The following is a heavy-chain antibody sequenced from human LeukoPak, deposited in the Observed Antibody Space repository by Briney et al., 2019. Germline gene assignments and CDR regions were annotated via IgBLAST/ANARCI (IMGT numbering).Heavy chain of an antibody. CDR2: IYHGGTT. CDR1: GGSISSTKW. J-gene: IGHJ3*02. V-gene: IGHV4-4*02. D-gene: IGHD6-19*01. CDR3: ARAHSSGWSDAFDI. Sequence: PSGTLSLTCAVSGGSISSTKWWSWVRQPPGKGLEWIGEIYHGGTTNYNPSLKSRVTISVDTSKNQFSLKLSSVTAADTAVYYCARAHSSGWSDAFDIWGQGTMVTVSS.